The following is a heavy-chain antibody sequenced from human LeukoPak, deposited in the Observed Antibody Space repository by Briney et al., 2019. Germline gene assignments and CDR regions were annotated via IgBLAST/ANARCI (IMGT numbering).Heavy chain of an antibody. CDR3: ARDLGGLDY. Sequence: GGSLRLSCATSGFTFSRYAMNWIRQAPGKGLEWVSFISSDTPNKNYADSVKGRFTISRDNAKNSVYLQLNSLRAEDTAMYYCARDLGGLDYWGQGTLVTVSS. CDR2: ISSDTPNK. D-gene: IGHD3-16*01. J-gene: IGHJ4*02. CDR1: GFTFSRYA. V-gene: IGHV3-21*01.